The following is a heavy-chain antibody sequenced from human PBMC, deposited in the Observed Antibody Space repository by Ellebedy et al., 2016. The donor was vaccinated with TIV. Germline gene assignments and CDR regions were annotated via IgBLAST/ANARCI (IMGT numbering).Heavy chain of an antibody. CDR2: ISGSARVT. CDR3: ARSYGARTSGP. Sequence: GESLKISCSVSGFTFSSYEMNWVRQAPGKGLEWVSYISGSARVTAYADSVKGRFTISRDTARTSLYLQMNSLRVDDTAMYYCARSYGARTSGPWGQGTLVTVSS. J-gene: IGHJ5*02. D-gene: IGHD3-16*01. V-gene: IGHV3-48*03. CDR1: GFTFSSYE.